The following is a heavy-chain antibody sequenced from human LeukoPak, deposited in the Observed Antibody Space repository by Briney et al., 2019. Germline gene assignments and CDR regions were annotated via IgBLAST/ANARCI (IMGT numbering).Heavy chain of an antibody. CDR3: ARTGYSYGPCCYYYGMDV. Sequence: GGSLRLSCAASGFTFSDYYMSWIRQAPGKGLEWVSYISSSGSTIYYADSVKGRFTISRDNAKNSLYLQMNSLRAEDTAVYYCARTGYSYGPCCYYYGMDVWGQGTPVTVSS. V-gene: IGHV3-11*01. J-gene: IGHJ6*02. D-gene: IGHD5-18*01. CDR2: ISSSGSTI. CDR1: GFTFSDYY.